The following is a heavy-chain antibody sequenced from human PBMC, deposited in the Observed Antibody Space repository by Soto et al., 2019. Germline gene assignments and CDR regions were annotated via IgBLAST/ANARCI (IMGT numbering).Heavy chain of an antibody. V-gene: IGHV3-74*01. CDR2: ISIGGSET. CDR1: GLTFSSSW. D-gene: IGHD5-12*01. J-gene: IGHJ4*02. CDR3: VRGYTGYGNFDY. Sequence: PGGSLRLSCKASGLTFSSSWMHWVRQAPGKGLVWVSRISIGGSETYYADSVKGRFTISRDNARNTLYLQMDSLRAEDTAVYFCVRGYTGYGNFDYWGQGTLVTVSS.